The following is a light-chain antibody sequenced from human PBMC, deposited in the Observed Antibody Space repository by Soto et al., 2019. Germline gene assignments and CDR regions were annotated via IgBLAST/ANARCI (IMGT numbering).Light chain of an antibody. J-gene: IGKJ5*01. CDR3: QQRSNWPPT. CDR2: DAS. CDR1: QTVSSY. Sequence: EIVLTQSPATLSLSPGERATLSCSASQTVSSYLAWYQQRPDQAPRLFIYDASKRATGIPARFSGGGSGTAFTLTISSLEPEEFAVYFCQQRSNWPPTFGQGTRLEIK. V-gene: IGKV3-11*01.